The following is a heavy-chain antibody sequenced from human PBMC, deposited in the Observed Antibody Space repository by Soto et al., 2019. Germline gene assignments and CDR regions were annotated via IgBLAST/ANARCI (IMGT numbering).Heavy chain of an antibody. CDR2: IYYSGST. Sequence: SETLSLTCTVSGGSISSYYWSWIRQPPGKGLEWIGYIYYSGSTNYNPSLKSRVTISVDTSKNQFSLKLSSVTAADTAVYYCARMYSGSYYGFMTPYYFDYWGQGTLVTVSS. V-gene: IGHV4-59*01. J-gene: IGHJ4*02. CDR1: GGSISSYY. D-gene: IGHD1-26*01. CDR3: ARMYSGSYYGFMTPYYFDY.